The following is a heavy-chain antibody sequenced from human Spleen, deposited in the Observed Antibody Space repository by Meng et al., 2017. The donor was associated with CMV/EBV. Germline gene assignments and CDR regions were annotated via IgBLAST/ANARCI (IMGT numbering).Heavy chain of an antibody. CDR3: ARDASPQSYYDFWSGSFSYYYYYGMDV. D-gene: IGHD3-3*01. V-gene: IGHV3-21*01. Sequence: GESLKISCAASGFTFSSYSMNWVRQAPGKGLEWVSSISSSSSYIYYADSVKGRFTISRDSAKNSLYLQMNSLRAEDTAVYYCARDASPQSYYDFWSGSFSYYYYYGMDVWGQGTTVTVSS. J-gene: IGHJ6*02. CDR2: ISSSSSYI. CDR1: GFTFSSYS.